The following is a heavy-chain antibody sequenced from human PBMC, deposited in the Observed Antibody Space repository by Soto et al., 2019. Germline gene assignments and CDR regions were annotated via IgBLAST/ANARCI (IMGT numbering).Heavy chain of an antibody. J-gene: IGHJ3*02. CDR2: ISSSGSTI. CDR1: GFTSSSYE. CDR3: ARDHDILTGYSDAFDI. D-gene: IGHD3-9*01. Sequence: GGSLRLSCAASGFTSSSYEMNWVRQAPGKGLEWVSYISSSGSTIYYADSVKGRFTISRDNAKNSLYLQMNSLRADETAFYYCARDHDILTGYSDAFDIWGQGTMVTVSS. V-gene: IGHV3-48*03.